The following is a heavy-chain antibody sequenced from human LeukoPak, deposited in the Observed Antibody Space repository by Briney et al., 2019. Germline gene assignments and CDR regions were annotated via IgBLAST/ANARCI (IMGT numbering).Heavy chain of an antibody. CDR1: GFTLSNSW. Sequence: GGSPRLSCAASGFTLSNSWMFWVRQAPGKGLVWVSDINNDGSRTSYADSVKGRFTISRDGAKNTLFLQMNSLRAEDTAVYYCARGGLPGGFDYWGQGTLVTVSS. V-gene: IGHV3-74*01. CDR3: ARGGLPGGFDY. J-gene: IGHJ4*02. CDR2: INNDGSRT. D-gene: IGHD7-27*01.